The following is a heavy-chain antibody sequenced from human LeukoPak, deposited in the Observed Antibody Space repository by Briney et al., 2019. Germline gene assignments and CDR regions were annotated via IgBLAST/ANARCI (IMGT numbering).Heavy chain of an antibody. Sequence: GESLKISCKGSGYTFTNYWIVWVRQMPGKGLEWIGIIYSGGSDTRYSPSFQGQVTISVDKSISTAYLQWTSLKASDTAIYYCARHSLGYCSGGNCYPDYWGQGTLVTVSS. D-gene: IGHD2-15*01. J-gene: IGHJ4*02. CDR2: IYSGGSDT. CDR3: ARHSLGYCSGGNCYPDY. V-gene: IGHV5-51*01. CDR1: GYTFTNYW.